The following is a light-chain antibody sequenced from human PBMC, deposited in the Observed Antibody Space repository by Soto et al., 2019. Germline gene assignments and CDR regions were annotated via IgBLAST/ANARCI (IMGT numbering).Light chain of an antibody. J-gene: IGLJ2*01. V-gene: IGLV1-40*01. CDR3: QSYDSSVSKVV. CDR2: GNS. Sequence: QSVLTQPPSVSGAPGQRVTISCTGSSSNIGAGYDVHWYQQLPGTAPKLLIYGNSNRPSGVPDRFSGSKSGTSASLAFTGLQAEDEADYYCQSYDSSVSKVVFGGGTKLTVL. CDR1: SSNIGAGYD.